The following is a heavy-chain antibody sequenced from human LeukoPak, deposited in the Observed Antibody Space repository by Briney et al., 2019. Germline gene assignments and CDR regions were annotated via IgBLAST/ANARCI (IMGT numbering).Heavy chain of an antibody. CDR3: ARDLVAGSFDY. CDR2: IKVDGSEK. Sequence: GGSLRLSCAASGFTFSSYWMTWVRQAPGKGLEWVANIKVDGSEKYYVDSVKGRFTISRDNAKNSLYVQMNSLRADDTAVYYCARDLVAGSFDYWGQGTLVTVSS. CDR1: GFTFSSYW. J-gene: IGHJ4*02. D-gene: IGHD6-19*01. V-gene: IGHV3-7*01.